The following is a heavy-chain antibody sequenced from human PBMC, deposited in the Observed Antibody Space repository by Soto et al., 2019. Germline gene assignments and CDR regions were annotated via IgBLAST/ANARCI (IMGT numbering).Heavy chain of an antibody. CDR2: INHSGST. CDR3: ARGSRNSGSYYPHYCYYGMDV. V-gene: IGHV4-34*01. CDR1: GGSFSGYY. Sequence: QVQLLQWGAGLLKPSETLSLTCAVYGGSFSGYYWSWIRQPPGKGLEWIGEINHSGSTNYNPSLRRRVTISVDRSKNQFSLKLSSVTAADTAVYYCARGSRNSGSYYPHYCYYGMDVWGRGTTVTVSS. J-gene: IGHJ6*02. D-gene: IGHD1-26*01.